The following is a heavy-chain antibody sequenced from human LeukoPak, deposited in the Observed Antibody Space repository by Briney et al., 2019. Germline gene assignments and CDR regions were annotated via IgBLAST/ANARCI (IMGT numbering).Heavy chain of an antibody. J-gene: IGHJ4*02. CDR3: AKEAARGNYFDY. CDR2: ISYDGSKK. Sequence: GGSLRLSCAASGFTFSSYGMHWVRQAPGKGLEWVAVISYDGSKKYYADSVKGRFTTSRDNSKNTLYVQMNSLRAEDTAVYYCAKEAARGNYFDYWGQGTLVTVSS. CDR1: GFTFSSYG. V-gene: IGHV3-30*18.